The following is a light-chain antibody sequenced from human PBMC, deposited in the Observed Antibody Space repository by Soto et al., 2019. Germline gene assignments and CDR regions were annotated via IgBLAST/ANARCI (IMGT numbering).Light chain of an antibody. J-gene: IGKJ1*01. CDR2: KAT. CDR1: KTISSW. Sequence: IQMTQSPSTLSGSVGDRVTITCRASKTISSWLAWYQQKPGKAPKLLIYKATTLNSGVPSRFSGSGSGTEFTLTISSLQPDDFATYYCHHYNSYSEAFGQGTKVDIK. CDR3: HHYNSYSEA. V-gene: IGKV1-5*03.